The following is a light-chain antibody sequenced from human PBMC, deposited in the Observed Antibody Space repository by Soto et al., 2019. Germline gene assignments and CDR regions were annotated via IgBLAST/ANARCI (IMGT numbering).Light chain of an antibody. V-gene: IGKV1-39*01. CDR2: AAS. J-gene: IGKJ2*01. Sequence: DIQMTQSPSSLSASVGDRVTITCRATQSISSYLNWYQQKPGKAPKLLIRAASTLQSGVPSRFSGGGSGTDFTLTMSTLQPADFASYIGQQTYSAPYTFGQRTRLEIK. CDR1: QSISSY. CDR3: QQTYSAPYT.